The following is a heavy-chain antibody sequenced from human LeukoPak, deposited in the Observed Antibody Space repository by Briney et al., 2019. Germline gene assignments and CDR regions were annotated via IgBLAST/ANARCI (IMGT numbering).Heavy chain of an antibody. Sequence: GALRLSCAASGFTFSTYSMNWVRQAPGKGLEWVSHITNSGSTRYYADSVKGRFTVSRDNDKHSLHLQMNSLRAEDTAVYYCARDWIWWGQGTLVTVSS. CDR2: ITNSGSTR. D-gene: IGHD2-2*03. J-gene: IGHJ4*02. CDR3: ARDWIW. V-gene: IGHV3-48*04. CDR1: GFTFSTYS.